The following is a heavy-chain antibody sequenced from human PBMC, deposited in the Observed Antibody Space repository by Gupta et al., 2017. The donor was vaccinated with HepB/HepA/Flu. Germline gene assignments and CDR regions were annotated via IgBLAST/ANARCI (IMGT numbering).Heavy chain of an antibody. D-gene: IGHD2-15*01. Sequence: QVQLQESGPGLVKPSETLSLTCTVSGGSISNHYWSWVRQPPGKGLEWIGYLYHSGSTNYNPSLKSRGTISTATSKNQLLLKLRSVTAADTAVYYCARELLREDGMDVWGQGTTVTVSS. V-gene: IGHV4-59*11. CDR1: GGSISNHY. J-gene: IGHJ6*02. CDR3: ARELLREDGMDV. CDR2: LYHSGST.